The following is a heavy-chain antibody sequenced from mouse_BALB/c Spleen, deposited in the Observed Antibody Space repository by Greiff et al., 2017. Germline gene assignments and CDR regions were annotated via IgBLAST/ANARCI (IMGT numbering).Heavy chain of an antibody. CDR3: ARSYYAPYYFDY. Sequence: VQLKQSGPELVKPGASVKISCKASGYTFTDYNMHWVKQSHGKSLEWIGYIYPYNGGTGYNQKFKSKATLTVDNSSSTAYMELRSLTSEDSAVYYCARSYYAPYYFDYWGQGTTLTVSS. D-gene: IGHD2-12*01. CDR2: IYPYNGGT. CDR1: GYTFTDYN. V-gene: IGHV1S29*02. J-gene: IGHJ2*01.